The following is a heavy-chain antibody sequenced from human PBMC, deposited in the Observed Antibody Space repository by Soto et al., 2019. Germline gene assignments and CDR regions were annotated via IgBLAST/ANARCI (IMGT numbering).Heavy chain of an antibody. CDR1: GNTVPNYA. J-gene: IGHJ5*02. V-gene: IGHV1-3*01. CDR2: INGGNGNT. Sequence: ASVKVSCKASGNTVPNYAIHWVRQAPGQRLEWMGWINGGNGNTYYSEHFQGRITMTRNTSMSTAYMELSSLRPEDTAVYYCARTRFGAVAGTWGQGTLVTVSS. CDR3: ARTRFGAVAGT. D-gene: IGHD6-19*01.